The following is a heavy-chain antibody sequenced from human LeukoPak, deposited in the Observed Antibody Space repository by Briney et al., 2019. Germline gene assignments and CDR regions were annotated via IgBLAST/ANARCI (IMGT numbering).Heavy chain of an antibody. Sequence: SETLSLTCTVSGGSISSSSYYWSWIRQPPGKGLEWIGYIYYSGSTNYNPSLKSRVTISVDTSKNQFSLKLSSVTAADTAVYYCARYAEGAFDIWGQGTMVTVSS. CDR2: IYYSGST. J-gene: IGHJ3*02. V-gene: IGHV4-61*01. CDR3: ARYAEGAFDI. CDR1: GGSISSSSYY.